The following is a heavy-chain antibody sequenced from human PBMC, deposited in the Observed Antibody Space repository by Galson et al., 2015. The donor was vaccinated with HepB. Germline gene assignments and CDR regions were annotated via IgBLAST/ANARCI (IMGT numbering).Heavy chain of an antibody. CDR1: GYTFIDYY. D-gene: IGHD1-1*01. V-gene: IGHV1-2*06. Sequence: SVKVSCKASGYTFIDYYIHWVRQAPGQGLEWVGRINPNDGGTHSAQKFQGRVTITRDTSISTAYMELNRLTSDDTAVYYCARDQMQGLAATAPLSWGQGTLVTVSS. CDR2: INPNDGGT. J-gene: IGHJ4*02. CDR3: ARDQMQGLAATAPLS.